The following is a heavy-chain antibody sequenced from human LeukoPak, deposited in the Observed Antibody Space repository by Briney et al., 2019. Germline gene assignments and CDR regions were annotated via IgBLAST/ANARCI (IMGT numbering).Heavy chain of an antibody. CDR1: GGSFSGYY. Sequence: SETLSLTCAVYGGSFSGYYWSWIRQPPGKGLEWIGEINHSGSTNYNPSLKSRVTISVETSKNQFSLKLSSVTAADTAVYYCAREPGIAAAGELCFDYWGQGTLVTVSS. CDR2: INHSGST. D-gene: IGHD6-13*01. V-gene: IGHV4-34*01. CDR3: AREPGIAAAGELCFDY. J-gene: IGHJ4*02.